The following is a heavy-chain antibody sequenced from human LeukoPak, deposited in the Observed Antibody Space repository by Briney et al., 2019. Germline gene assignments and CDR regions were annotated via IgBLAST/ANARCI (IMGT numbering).Heavy chain of an antibody. J-gene: IGHJ5*02. V-gene: IGHV4-59*01. D-gene: IGHD3-10*01. Sequence: SETLSPTCTVSGGAISSYYWSWIRQPPGKGLGWSGDIYYSGSTNYNPSLKSRVTISVDTSKNQFSLKLTSVTAADTAVYFCARGSYYGSGNDFRFDPWGQGTLVTVSS. CDR2: IYYSGST. CDR3: ARGSYYGSGNDFRFDP. CDR1: GGAISSYY.